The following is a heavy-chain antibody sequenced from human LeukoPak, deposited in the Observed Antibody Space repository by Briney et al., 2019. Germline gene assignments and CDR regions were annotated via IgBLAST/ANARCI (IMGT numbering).Heavy chain of an antibody. CDR2: ISSSGSTI. J-gene: IGHJ4*02. D-gene: IGHD4-23*01. V-gene: IGHV3-48*03. CDR3: ARDYGGNSDY. Sequence: GGSLRLSCAASGFTFSSYEMNWVRQAPGKVLEWVSYISSSGSTIYYADSVKGRFTISRDNAKNSLYLQMNSLRAEDTAVYYCARDYGGNSDYWGQGTLVTVSS. CDR1: GFTFSSYE.